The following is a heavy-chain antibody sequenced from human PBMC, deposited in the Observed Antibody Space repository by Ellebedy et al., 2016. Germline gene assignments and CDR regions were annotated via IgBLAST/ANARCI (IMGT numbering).Heavy chain of an antibody. J-gene: IGHJ4*02. CDR3: AKSYGFGYSPDF. CDR2: IRDSASKA. CDR1: GFTFSDYA. V-gene: IGHV3-23*01. Sequence: GGSLRLSCAASGFTFSDYAMSWVRQAPGRGLEWVSSIRDSASKAYYTDSAKGRFTIARDNSKNTLWLQMNSLRAEDTAVYYCAKSYGFGYSPDFWGQGTLVTVSS. D-gene: IGHD5-18*01.